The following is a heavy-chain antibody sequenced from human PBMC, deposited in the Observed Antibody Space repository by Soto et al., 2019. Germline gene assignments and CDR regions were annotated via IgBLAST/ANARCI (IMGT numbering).Heavy chain of an antibody. D-gene: IGHD6-19*01. CDR1: EFTFSTYW. Sequence: EVQLVESGGGLVQPGGSLRLSCAVSEFTFSTYWMTWVRQAPGKGLEWVANIEEDGGEKNYLESVRGRFTISRDNAKKSLYLEMNSLRTEDTAVYYCAGGSGWESGTWGQGTLVTVSS. V-gene: IGHV3-7*05. J-gene: IGHJ5*02. CDR2: IEEDGGEK. CDR3: AGGSGWESGT.